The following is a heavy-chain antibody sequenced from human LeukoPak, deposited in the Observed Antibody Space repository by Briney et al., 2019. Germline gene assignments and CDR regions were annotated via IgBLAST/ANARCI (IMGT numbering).Heavy chain of an antibody. J-gene: IGHJ5*02. CDR1: GGTFSSYA. D-gene: IGHD2-15*01. Sequence: SVNVSCKASGGTFSSYAISWVRQAPGQGLEWMGGIIPIFDTANYAQKFQGRVTITADESTSTAYMELSSLRSEDTAVYYCARDGAPGYCSGGSCLNWFDPWGRGTLVTVSS. CDR2: IIPIFDTA. CDR3: ARDGAPGYCSGGSCLNWFDP. V-gene: IGHV1-69*13.